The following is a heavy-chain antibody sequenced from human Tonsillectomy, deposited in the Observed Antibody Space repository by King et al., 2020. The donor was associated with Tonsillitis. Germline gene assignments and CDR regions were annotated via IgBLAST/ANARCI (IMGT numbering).Heavy chain of an antibody. V-gene: IGHV3-21*01. CDR1: GFTFSSYN. J-gene: IGHJ6*02. CDR2: ISSSSTYI. D-gene: IGHD3-3*01. Sequence: QLVQSGGGLVKPGGSLRLSCAASGFTFSSYNMNWVRQAPGKGLEWVSSISSSSTYIYYADSVRGRFTISRDSAKNSLYLQMNSLRAEDTAVYYCASDSFDYFYGMDVWGQGTTVTVS. CDR3: ASDSFDYFYGMDV.